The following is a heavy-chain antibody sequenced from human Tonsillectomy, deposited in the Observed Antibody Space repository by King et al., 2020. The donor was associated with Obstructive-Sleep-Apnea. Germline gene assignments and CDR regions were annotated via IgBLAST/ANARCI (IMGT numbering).Heavy chain of an antibody. CDR1: GFTFSSYG. CDR2: IWDDGSNK. CDR3: ARDGSGSYHRFDY. J-gene: IGHJ4*02. Sequence: VQLVESGGGVVQPGRSLRLSCAASGFTFSSYGMHWVRQAPGKGLEWVAVIWDDGSNKYYADSVKGRFTISRDNSKNTLYLQMNSLRAEDTAVYYCARDGSGSYHRFDYWGQGTLVTVSS. V-gene: IGHV3-33*01. D-gene: IGHD3-10*01.